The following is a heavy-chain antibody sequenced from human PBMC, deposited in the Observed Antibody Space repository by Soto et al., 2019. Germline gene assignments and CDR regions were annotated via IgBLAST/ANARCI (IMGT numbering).Heavy chain of an antibody. Sequence: EVQLLESGGGLVQPGGSLRLSCAASGFTFSSYAMSWVRQAPGKGLEWVSAISGSGGTTYYADSVKGRFTFSRDNSTKALYLQMNSLRAEDTAVSDLATTANGWCSAFDIWCQGTMVTVSS. CDR1: GFTFSSYA. CDR3: ATTANGWCSAFDI. CDR2: ISGSGGTT. V-gene: IGHV3-23*01. D-gene: IGHD6-19*01. J-gene: IGHJ3*02.